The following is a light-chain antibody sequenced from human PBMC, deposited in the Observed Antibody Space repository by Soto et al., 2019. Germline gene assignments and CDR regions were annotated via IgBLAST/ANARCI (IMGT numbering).Light chain of an antibody. CDR3: SSYTSSSTPYV. CDR1: SSDVGGYNY. CDR2: DVS. V-gene: IGLV2-14*01. J-gene: IGLJ1*01. Sequence: SALTQPASVSGSPGQSITISCTGTSSDVGGYNYVSWYQQHPGEAPKLMIYDVSNRPSGVSNRFSGSKSGNTASLTISGLQAEDEADYYCSSYTSSSTPYVFGTGTKVTVL.